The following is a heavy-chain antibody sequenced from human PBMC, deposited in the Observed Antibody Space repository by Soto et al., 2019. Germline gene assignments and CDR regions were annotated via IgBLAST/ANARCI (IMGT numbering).Heavy chain of an antibody. CDR2: ISSSSTYI. Sequence: EVQVVESGGGLGKPGGSLRISCAASGFTFNSYSMTWVRQASGKGLEWVLSISSSSTYIYQADSVKGRFTISRDNAEHSLYLQMHSLRAEDTAVYYCATDQGVATRAGLGGGMDVWGQGTMVTVSS. CDR1: GFTFNSYS. V-gene: IGHV3-21*01. CDR3: ATDQGVATRAGLGGGMDV. J-gene: IGHJ6*02. D-gene: IGHD5-12*01.